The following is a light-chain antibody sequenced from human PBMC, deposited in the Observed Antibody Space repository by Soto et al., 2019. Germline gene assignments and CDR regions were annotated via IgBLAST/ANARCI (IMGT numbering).Light chain of an antibody. J-gene: IGKJ1*01. CDR3: QQYNSYSPWT. CDR2: DAS. Sequence: DIQMTQSPSTLSASVGDRVVITCRASQNINKWLAWYQQKPGKAPKFLIYDASTLETGVPSRFSGSGSGTEFTLTISSLQPDDFATFYCQQYNSYSPWTFGQGTKVDIK. V-gene: IGKV1-5*01. CDR1: QNINKW.